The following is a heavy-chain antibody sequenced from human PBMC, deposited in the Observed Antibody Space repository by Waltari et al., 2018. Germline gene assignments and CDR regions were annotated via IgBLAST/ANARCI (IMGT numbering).Heavy chain of an antibody. CDR3: ALWESGWRAFRF. CDR2: IRHTGDT. CDR1: GVSVSGYF. V-gene: IGHV4-59*08. Sequence: QVQLQESGPGLVKSSETPSLTCTVSGVSVSGYFWNWIRQAPGKGPEGIGYIRHTGDTKQNPSLKSRVTMSVDTSRNDFSLRLSSVTAADTAVYYCALWESGWRAFRFWGQGTLGTVSS. D-gene: IGHD6-19*01. J-gene: IGHJ4*03.